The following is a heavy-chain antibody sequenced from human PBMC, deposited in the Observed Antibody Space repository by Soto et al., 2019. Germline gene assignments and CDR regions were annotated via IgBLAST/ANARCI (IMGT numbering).Heavy chain of an antibody. V-gene: IGHV4-31*03. CDR2: IYYSGST. Sequence: QVQLQESGPGLVKPSQTLSLTCTVSGGSISSGGYYWSWIRQHPGKGLEWIGYIYYSGSTNYNPSLKSRVTISVDTSKTQFSLKLSSVTAADTAVYYCARDGTTVATMDVWGQGTTVTVSS. CDR1: GGSISSGGYY. D-gene: IGHD4-17*01. CDR3: ARDGTTVATMDV. J-gene: IGHJ6*02.